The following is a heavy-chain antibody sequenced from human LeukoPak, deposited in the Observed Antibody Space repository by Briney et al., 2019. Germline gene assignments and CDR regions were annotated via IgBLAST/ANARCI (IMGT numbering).Heavy chain of an antibody. D-gene: IGHD5-18*01. Sequence: GGSLRLSCAASGFTFDDYAMHWVRQAPGKGLEWVSGISWNSGSIGYADSVKGRFTISRDNAKNSLYLQMNSLRAEDMALYYCAKGRGYSYGQGIDYWGQGTLVTVSS. J-gene: IGHJ4*02. CDR3: AKGRGYSYGQGIDY. CDR2: ISWNSGSI. V-gene: IGHV3-9*03. CDR1: GFTFDDYA.